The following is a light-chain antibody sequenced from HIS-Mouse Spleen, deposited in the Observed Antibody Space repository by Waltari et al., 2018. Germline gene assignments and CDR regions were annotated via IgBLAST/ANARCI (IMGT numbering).Light chain of an antibody. CDR1: KLGDKY. CDR3: QAWDSSTYV. V-gene: IGLV3-1*01. J-gene: IGLJ1*01. Sequence: SYELTQPPSVSVSPGQTASITCSGDKLGDKYACLYQQKPGQSPVLVIYQDSKRPSWLPERFSGSNSGNTATLTISGTQAMDEADYYCQAWDSSTYVFGTGTKVTVL. CDR2: QDS.